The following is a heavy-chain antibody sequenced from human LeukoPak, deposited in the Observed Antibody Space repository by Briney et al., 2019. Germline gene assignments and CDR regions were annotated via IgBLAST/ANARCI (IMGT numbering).Heavy chain of an antibody. J-gene: IGHJ3*02. CDR1: RYTLTELS. V-gene: IGHV1-24*01. CDR2: FDPEDGET. D-gene: IGHD4-23*01. CDR3: ATETTVVTHDAFDI. Sequence: ASVKVSCKVSRYTLTELSMHWVRQAPGKGLEWMGGFDPEDGETIYAQKFQGRVTMTEDTSTDTAYMELSSLRSEDTAVYYCATETTVVTHDAFDIWGQGTMVTVSS.